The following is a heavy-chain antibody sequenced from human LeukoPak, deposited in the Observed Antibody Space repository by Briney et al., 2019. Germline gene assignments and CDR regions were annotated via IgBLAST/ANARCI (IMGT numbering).Heavy chain of an antibody. D-gene: IGHD3-22*01. Sequence: SETLSLTCTVSGGSISSSSYYWGWIRQPPGKGLEWIGSIYYSGSTYYNPSLKSRVTISVDTSKNQFSLKLSSVTAADTAVYNCARVPIYDSSSYYYYYYGMDVWGQGTTVTVSS. CDR3: ARVPIYDSSSYYYYYYGMDV. J-gene: IGHJ6*02. V-gene: IGHV4-39*01. CDR1: GGSISSSSYY. CDR2: IYYSGST.